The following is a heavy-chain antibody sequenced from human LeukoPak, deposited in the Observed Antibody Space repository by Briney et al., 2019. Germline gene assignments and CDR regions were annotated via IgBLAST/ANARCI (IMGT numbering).Heavy chain of an antibody. CDR3: AGYYDSSGYYYFDY. CDR1: GFTVSSNY. D-gene: IGHD3-22*01. Sequence: PGGSLSLSCAASGFTVSSNYMSWVRQAPGKGLEWVSVIYSGGSTYYADSVKGRFTISRDNSKNTLYLQMNSLRAEDTAVYYCAGYYDSSGYYYFDYWGQGTLVTVSS. CDR2: IYSGGST. V-gene: IGHV3-66*02. J-gene: IGHJ4*02.